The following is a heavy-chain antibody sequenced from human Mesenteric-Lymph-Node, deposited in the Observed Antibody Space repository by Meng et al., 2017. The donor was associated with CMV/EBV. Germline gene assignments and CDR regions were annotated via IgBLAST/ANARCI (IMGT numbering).Heavy chain of an antibody. V-gene: IGHV3-13*01. CDR1: GFTFSSYD. Sequence: GESLKISCAASGFTFSSYDMHWVRQAPGKGLEWVSGIDIAGDTYYPGSVKGRFSISRENAKNSLYLQLKSLRDGDTAVYYCARGVWFGTQLLGMDVWGQGTTVTVSS. D-gene: IGHD3-10*01. CDR3: ARGVWFGTQLLGMDV. CDR2: IDIAGDT. J-gene: IGHJ6*02.